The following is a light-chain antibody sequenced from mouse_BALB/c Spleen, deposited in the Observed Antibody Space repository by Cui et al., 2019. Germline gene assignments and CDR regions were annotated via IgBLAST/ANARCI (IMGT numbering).Light chain of an antibody. CDR3: QQWSSNPPT. V-gene: IGKV4-59*01. J-gene: IGKJ1*01. CDR2: DTS. Sequence: QIVLTQYTAIMSASPGEKVTMTCSASSSVSYMHWYQQKSGTSPKRWIYDTSKLASGVPARFSGSGSGTSYSLTISSMEAEDAATYYCQQWSSNPPTFGGGTKLEIK. CDR1: SSVSY.